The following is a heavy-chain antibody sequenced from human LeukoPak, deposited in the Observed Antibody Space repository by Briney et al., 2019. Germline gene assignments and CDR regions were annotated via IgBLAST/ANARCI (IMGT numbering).Heavy chain of an antibody. CDR3: ARAYYDDGYYYMDV. CDR2: IYYSGST. J-gene: IGHJ6*03. D-gene: IGHD3-16*01. V-gene: IGHV4-59*01. Sequence: SETLSLTCTVSGGSISSYYWSWIRQPPGKGLEWIGYIYYSGSTNYSPSLKSRVTISVDTSKNQFSLKLSSVTAADTAVYYCARAYYDDGYYYMDVWGKGTTVTVSS. CDR1: GGSISSYY.